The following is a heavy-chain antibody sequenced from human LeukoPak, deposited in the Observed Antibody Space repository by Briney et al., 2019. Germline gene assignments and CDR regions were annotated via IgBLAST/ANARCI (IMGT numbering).Heavy chain of an antibody. D-gene: IGHD3-10*01. J-gene: IGHJ4*02. CDR3: AKSGTMVRGVIDYFDY. V-gene: IGHV3-74*01. Sequence: AGGSLRLSCAASGFTFSSYWMHWVRQAPGKGLVWVSRINSDGSSTSYADSVKGRFTISRDNAKNTLYLQMNSLRAEDTAVYYCAKSGTMVRGVIDYFDYWGQGTLVTVSS. CDR1: GFTFSSYW. CDR2: INSDGSST.